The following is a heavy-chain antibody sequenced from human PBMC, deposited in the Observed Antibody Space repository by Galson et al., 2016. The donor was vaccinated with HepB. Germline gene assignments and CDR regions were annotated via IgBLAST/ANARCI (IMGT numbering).Heavy chain of an antibody. V-gene: IGHV3-74*01. CDR3: TRHYDILTGYYASDY. J-gene: IGHJ4*02. CDR2: IHSDGSTT. Sequence: CLRLGDAASGFTVGSYWMQQFRPTRGKGLVWVSRIHSDGSTTSYAVSVKGRFTIYRDNAKNTPYLQMNSLRAEDTAVYYCTRHYDILTGYYASDYWGQGTLVTVSS. D-gene: IGHD3-9*01. CDR1: GFTVGSYW.